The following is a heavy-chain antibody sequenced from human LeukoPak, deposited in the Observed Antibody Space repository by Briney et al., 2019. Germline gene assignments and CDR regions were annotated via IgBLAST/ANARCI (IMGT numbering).Heavy chain of an antibody. V-gene: IGHV4-59*01. CDR3: ARGVYIAAAQYGY. CDR1: GGSISSYY. J-gene: IGHJ4*02. Sequence: SETLSLTCTVSGGSISSYYWSWIRQPPGKGLEWIGYIYYSGTTNYNPSLKSRVSISVDTSKNQFSLKLSSVTAADTADYYCARGVYIAAAQYGYWGQGTLVTVSS. CDR2: IYYSGTT. D-gene: IGHD6-13*01.